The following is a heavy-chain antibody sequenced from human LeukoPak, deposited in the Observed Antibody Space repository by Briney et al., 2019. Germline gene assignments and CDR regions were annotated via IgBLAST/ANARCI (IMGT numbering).Heavy chain of an antibody. CDR1: DYSISSGYY. CDR2: IYYDGTT. V-gene: IGHV4-38-2*02. CDR3: ARASYSYDINGWVPFDY. J-gene: IGHJ4*02. Sequence: SETLSLTCTVSDYSISSGYYWGWIRQPPGKGLEWIGNIYYDGTTYYNPSLKSRLTISIDTSKNHFSLKLNSVTAEDTAIYYCARASYSYDINGWVPFDYWGQGTLVTVSS. D-gene: IGHD3-22*01.